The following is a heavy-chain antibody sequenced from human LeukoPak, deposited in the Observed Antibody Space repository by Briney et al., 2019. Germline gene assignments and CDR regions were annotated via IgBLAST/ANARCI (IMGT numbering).Heavy chain of an antibody. CDR1: GGSFSGYY. V-gene: IGHV4-34*01. CDR2: INHSGST. D-gene: IGHD1-26*01. J-gene: IGHJ4*02. CDR3: ARDRRWELFNYFDY. Sequence: PSETLSLTCAVYGGSFSGYYWSWIRQPPGKGLEWIGEINHSGSTNYNPSLKSRVTISVDTSKNQFSLKLSSVTAADTAVYYCARDRRWELFNYFDYWGQGTLVTVSS.